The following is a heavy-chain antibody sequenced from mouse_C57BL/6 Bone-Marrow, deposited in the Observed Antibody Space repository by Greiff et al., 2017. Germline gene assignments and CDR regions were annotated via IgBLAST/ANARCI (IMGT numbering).Heavy chain of an antibody. CDR3: STTVVHYYAMDY. CDR1: GYAFSSSW. J-gene: IGHJ4*01. Sequence: VQLQQSGPELVKPGASVKISCKASGYAFSSSWMNWVKQRPGKGLEWIGRIYPGDGDTNYNGKFKGKATLTADKSSSTAYMQLSSLTSEDSAVYFCSTTVVHYYAMDYWGQGTSVTVSS. D-gene: IGHD1-1*01. V-gene: IGHV1-82*01. CDR2: IYPGDGDT.